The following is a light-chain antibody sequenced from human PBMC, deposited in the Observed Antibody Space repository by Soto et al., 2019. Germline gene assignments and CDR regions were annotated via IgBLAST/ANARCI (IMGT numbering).Light chain of an antibody. J-gene: IGLJ2*01. V-gene: IGLV1-44*01. Sequence: QSVLTQPPSASGTPGQRVTISCSGSSSNIGSNTVNWYQQLPGTAPKLLIYSNNQRPSGVPDRFSGSKSGTSASLASSGLQSEDEADYYGAAWDDSLNGPVVFGGGTKLTVL. CDR1: SSNIGSNT. CDR2: SNN. CDR3: AAWDDSLNGPVV.